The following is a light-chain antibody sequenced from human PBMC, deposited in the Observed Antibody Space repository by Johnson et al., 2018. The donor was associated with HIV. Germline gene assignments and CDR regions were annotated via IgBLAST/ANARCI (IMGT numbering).Light chain of an antibody. V-gene: IGLV1-51*01. Sequence: TQPPSVSAAPGQKVTISCSGSSSDIGKNYVSWYQQLPGRAPKLLIYDNNKRPSGIPDRFSGSKSGTSATLGITGLQTWDEADYYCGTWDSSLSAYVFGTGTKVTVL. CDR1: SSDIGKNY. J-gene: IGLJ1*01. CDR3: GTWDSSLSAYV. CDR2: DNN.